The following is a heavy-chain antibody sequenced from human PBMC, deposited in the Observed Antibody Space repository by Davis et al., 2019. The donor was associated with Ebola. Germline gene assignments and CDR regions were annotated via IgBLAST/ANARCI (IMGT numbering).Heavy chain of an antibody. V-gene: IGHV4-30-4*01. D-gene: IGHD2-15*01. J-gene: IGHJ3*02. Sequence: PSETLSLTCTVSGGSISSGDYYWSWIRQPPGKGLEWIGYIYYSGSTYYNPSLKSRVTISVDTSKHQFSLKLSSGTASDTAVYYCARESRQDIVVVVAATPPLDAFDIWGQGTMVTVSS. CDR1: GGSISSGDYY. CDR2: IYYSGST. CDR3: ARESRQDIVVVVAATPPLDAFDI.